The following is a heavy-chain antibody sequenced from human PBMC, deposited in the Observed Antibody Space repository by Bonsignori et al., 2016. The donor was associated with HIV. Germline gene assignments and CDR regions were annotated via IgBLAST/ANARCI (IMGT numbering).Heavy chain of an antibody. D-gene: IGHD7-27*01. CDR2: IYYSGST. CDR3: ARVNPDWGSVDY. V-gene: IGHV4-30-4*01. Sequence: PGKGLEWIGYIYYSGSTYYNPSLKSRVTISVDTSKNQFSLKLSSVTAADTAVYYCARVNPDWGSVDYWGQGTLVTVSS. J-gene: IGHJ4*02.